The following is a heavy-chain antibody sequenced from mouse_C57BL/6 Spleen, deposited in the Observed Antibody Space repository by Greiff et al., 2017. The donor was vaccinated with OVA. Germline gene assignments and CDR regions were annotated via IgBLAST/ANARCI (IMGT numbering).Heavy chain of an antibody. CDR3: ARSDYDVGYFDD. CDR2: IDPSDSYT. CDR1: GYTFTSYW. Sequence: QVQLQQPGAELVRPGPSVKLSCKASGYTFTSYWMHWVKQRPGPGLEWIGVIDPSDSYTNYNQKFKGKATLTVDPSSRTAYMQLSSLTSEDSAVYYCARSDYDVGYFDDWGKGTTLTVAS. D-gene: IGHD2-4*01. J-gene: IGHJ2*01. V-gene: IGHV1-59*01.